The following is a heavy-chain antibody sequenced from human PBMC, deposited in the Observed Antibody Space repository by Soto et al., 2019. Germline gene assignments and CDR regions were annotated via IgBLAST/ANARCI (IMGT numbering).Heavy chain of an antibody. Sequence: ASVKVSCKASGGTFSSYAISWVRQAPGQGLEWMGGIIPIFGTANYAQKFQGRVTITADESTSTAYMELSGLRSEDTAVYYCASPQQGIGPYCTNGVCYSNYYYGMDVWGQGTTVTVSS. CDR2: IIPIFGTA. J-gene: IGHJ6*02. V-gene: IGHV1-69*13. CDR3: ASPQQGIGPYCTNGVCYSNYYYGMDV. CDR1: GGTFSSYA. D-gene: IGHD2-8*01.